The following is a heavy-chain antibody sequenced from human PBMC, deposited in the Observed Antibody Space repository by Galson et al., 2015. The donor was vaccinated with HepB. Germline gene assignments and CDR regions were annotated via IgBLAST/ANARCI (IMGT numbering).Heavy chain of an antibody. CDR2: IIPIFGTA. D-gene: IGHD1-7*01. Sequence: SVKVSCKASGGTFSSYAISWVRQAPGQGLEWMGGIIPIFGTANYAQKFQGRVTITADESTSTAYMELSSLRSEDTAVYYCARARIGGRNYVVYAFDIWGQGTMVTVSS. V-gene: IGHV1-69*13. CDR1: GGTFSSYA. CDR3: ARARIGGRNYVVYAFDI. J-gene: IGHJ3*02.